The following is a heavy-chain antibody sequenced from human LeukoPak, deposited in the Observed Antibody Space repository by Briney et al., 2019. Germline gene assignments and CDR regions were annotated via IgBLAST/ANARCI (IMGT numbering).Heavy chain of an antibody. D-gene: IGHD2-2*01. CDR2: IYYSGST. CDR3: ARLYCSSTSCYHFDY. CDR1: GGSLSSSSYY. J-gene: IGHJ4*02. Sequence: PSETLSLTCTVSGGSLSSSSYYWGWIRQPPGTGLEWIGSIYYSGSTYYNPSLKSRVTISVDTSKNQFSLKLSSVTAADTAVYYCARLYCSSTSCYHFDYWGQGTLVTVSS. V-gene: IGHV4-39*01.